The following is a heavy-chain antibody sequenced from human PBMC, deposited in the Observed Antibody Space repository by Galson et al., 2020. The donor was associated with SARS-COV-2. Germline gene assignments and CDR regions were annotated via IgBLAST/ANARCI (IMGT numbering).Heavy chain of an antibody. Sequence: ASVKVSCKASGYDFTSKGISWVRQAPGQGLEWMGWISGYNGNTKYAQNFQGRVIFTTDTSTRTAYMEVRSLRSDDSAVYYCATAPAYYYDSSGWY. CDR2: ISGYNGNT. J-gene: IGHJ2*01. CDR3: ATAPAYYYDSSGWY. V-gene: IGHV1-18*01. D-gene: IGHD3-22*01. CDR1: GYDFTSKG.